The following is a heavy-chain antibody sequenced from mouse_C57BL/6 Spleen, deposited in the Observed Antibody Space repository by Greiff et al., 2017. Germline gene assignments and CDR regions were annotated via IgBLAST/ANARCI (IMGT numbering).Heavy chain of an antibody. D-gene: IGHD1-1*01. J-gene: IGHJ3*01. V-gene: IGHV1-64*01. CDR2: IHPNSGST. CDR1: GYTFTSYW. Sequence: VQLQQPGAELVKPGASVKLSCKASGYTFTSYWMHWVKQRPGQGLEWIGMIHPNSGSTNYNEKFKSKATLTVDKSSSTAYMQLSSLTSEDSAVYYCARSDYGSSYTFAYWGQGTLVTVSA. CDR3: ARSDYGSSYTFAY.